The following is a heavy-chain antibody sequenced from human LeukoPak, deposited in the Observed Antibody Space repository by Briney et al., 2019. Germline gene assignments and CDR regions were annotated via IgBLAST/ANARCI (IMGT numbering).Heavy chain of an antibody. CDR3: ARGGSYLSAFDI. CDR2: IYSGGST. CDR1: GFTVSSNY. D-gene: IGHD1-26*01. V-gene: IGHV3-53*01. J-gene: IGHJ3*02. Sequence: GGSLRLSCAASGFTVSSNYMSWVRQAPGKGLEWVSIIYSGGSTFYADSVKGRFTISRDNSKNTLYLQMNSLSAEDTAVYYCARGGSYLSAFDIWGQGTMVTVSS.